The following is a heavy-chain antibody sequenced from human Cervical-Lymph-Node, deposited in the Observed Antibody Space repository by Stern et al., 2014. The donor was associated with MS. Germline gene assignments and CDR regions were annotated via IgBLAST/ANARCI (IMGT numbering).Heavy chain of an antibody. D-gene: IGHD2-2*02. J-gene: IGHJ4*02. CDR3: ARQGCATTSCHTIDS. CDR1: GYSFTNSW. V-gene: IGHV5-51*01. CDR2: ISPVDSET. Sequence: EVQLVESGADVKKPGQSLKISCKGSGYSFTNSWIGWVRQMPGKGLELMGIISPVDSETRYSPSFQGPVTLSVDQSINTAYVQWTSLEASDTAMYYCARQGCATTSCHTIDSWGQGTLITVSS.